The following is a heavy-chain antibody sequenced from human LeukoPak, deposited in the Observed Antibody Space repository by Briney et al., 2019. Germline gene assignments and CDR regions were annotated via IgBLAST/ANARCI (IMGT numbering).Heavy chain of an antibody. CDR2: ISYDGSNK. J-gene: IGHJ6*02. CDR1: GFTFSSYA. CDR3: ARGRFLEWLLLIYYYYGMDV. Sequence: PGGSLRPSCAASGFTFSSYAMHWVRQAPGKGLEWVAVISYDGSNKYYADSVKGRFTISRDNSKNTLYLQMYSLRAEDTAVYYCARGRFLEWLLLIYYYYGMDVWGQGTTVTVSS. V-gene: IGHV3-30-3*01. D-gene: IGHD3-3*01.